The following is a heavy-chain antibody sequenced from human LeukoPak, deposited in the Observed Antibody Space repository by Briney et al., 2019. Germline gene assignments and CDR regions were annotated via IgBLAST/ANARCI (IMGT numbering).Heavy chain of an antibody. CDR1: GYTFTRYY. D-gene: IGHD3-3*01. J-gene: IGHJ6*02. V-gene: IGHV1-2*02. CDR2: INPNSGGT. CDR3: ARDPPLSDYDFWSGYKYYYYYYGMDV. Sequence: ASVKVSCKASGYTFTRYYMHWVRQAPGQGLEWMGWINPNSGGTNYAQKFQGRVTMTRDTSISTAYMELSRLRSDDTAVYYCARDPPLSDYDFWSGYKYYYYYYGMDVWGQGTTVTVSS.